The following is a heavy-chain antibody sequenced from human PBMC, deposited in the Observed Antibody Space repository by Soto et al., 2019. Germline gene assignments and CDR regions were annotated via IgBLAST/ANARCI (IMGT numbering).Heavy chain of an antibody. CDR2: IIPILGIA. Sequence: QVQLVQSGAEVQKPGSSVKVSCKASGGTFSSYTISWVRQAPGQGLEWMGRIIPILGIANYAQKFQGRVTITADKSTSTAYMELSSLRSEDTAVYYCVGRLKGYCSGGSCYDLWGRGTLVTVSS. V-gene: IGHV1-69*02. D-gene: IGHD2-15*01. CDR3: VGRLKGYCSGGSCYDL. J-gene: IGHJ2*01. CDR1: GGTFSSYT.